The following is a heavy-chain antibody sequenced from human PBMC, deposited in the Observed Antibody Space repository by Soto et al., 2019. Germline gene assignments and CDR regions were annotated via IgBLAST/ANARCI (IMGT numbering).Heavy chain of an antibody. J-gene: IGHJ3*02. D-gene: IGHD2-21*01. CDR1: GFTFSSYA. CDR2: ISGSGGST. V-gene: IGHV3-23*01. Sequence: EVQLLESRGGLVQPGGSLRLSCAASGFTFSSYAMSWVRQAPGKGLEWVSAISGSGGSTYYADSVKGRFTISRDNSKNTLYLQMNSLRAEDTAVYYCAKAVASYCGGDCYFFGAFDIWGQGTMVTVSS. CDR3: AKAVASYCGGDCYFFGAFDI.